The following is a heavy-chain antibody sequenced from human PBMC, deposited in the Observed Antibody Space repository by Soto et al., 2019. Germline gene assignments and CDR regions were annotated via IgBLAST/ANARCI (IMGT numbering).Heavy chain of an antibody. J-gene: IGHJ4*02. CDR3: ARQGVPAAPFDY. V-gene: IGHV4-59*08. CDR1: GGSISSYY. CDR2: IYYSGST. Sequence: SETLSLTCTVSGGSISSYYWSWIRQPPGKGLEWIGYIYYSGSTNYNPSLKSRVTISVDTSKNQFSLKLSSVTAADTAVYYCARQGVPAAPFDYWGQGTLVTVSS. D-gene: IGHD2-2*01.